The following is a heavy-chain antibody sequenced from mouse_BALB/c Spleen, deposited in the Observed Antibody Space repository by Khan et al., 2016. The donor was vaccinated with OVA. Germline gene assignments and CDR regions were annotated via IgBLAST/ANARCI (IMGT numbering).Heavy chain of an antibody. D-gene: IGHD2-10*01. V-gene: IGHV14-3*02. CDR1: GFNIKDTY. Sequence: VQLKESGAEFVKPGASVKLSCTASGFNIKDTYMHWINQRPQQGLVWIGRIDPANGNVKYDPNFQDKATIAADASSNTAYLQLSSLTSADTAVYYCTRAAYNGLFAYWGQGTLVTVSA. J-gene: IGHJ3*01. CDR3: TRAAYNGLFAY. CDR2: IDPANGNV.